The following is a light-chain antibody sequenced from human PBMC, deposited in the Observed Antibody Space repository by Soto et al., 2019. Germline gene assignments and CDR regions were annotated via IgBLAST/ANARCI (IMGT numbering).Light chain of an antibody. Sequence: QSVLTQPASVSGSPGQSITISCTGTSSDVGGYNYVSWYQQHPGKAPKLMIYDVSNRPSGVSNRFSGSKSGNTAYLTISGLQAEDEADSYCSSYTSSSTLVFGGGTKLTVL. CDR1: SSDVGGYNY. J-gene: IGLJ2*01. CDR2: DVS. CDR3: SSYTSSSTLV. V-gene: IGLV2-14*01.